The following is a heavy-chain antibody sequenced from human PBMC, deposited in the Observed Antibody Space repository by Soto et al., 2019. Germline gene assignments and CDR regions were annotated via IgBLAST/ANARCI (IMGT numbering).Heavy chain of an antibody. D-gene: IGHD6-13*01. CDR2: INPSGGST. J-gene: IGHJ5*02. CDR3: ARDLPGESIAAAGMRLYNWFDP. Sequence: ASVKVSCKASGYTFTSYYMHWVRQAPGQGLEWMGIINPSGGSTSYAQKFQGRVTMTRDTSTSTVYMELSSLRSEDTAVYYCARDLPGESIAAAGMRLYNWFDPWGQGTLVTVSS. V-gene: IGHV1-46*01. CDR1: GYTFTSYY.